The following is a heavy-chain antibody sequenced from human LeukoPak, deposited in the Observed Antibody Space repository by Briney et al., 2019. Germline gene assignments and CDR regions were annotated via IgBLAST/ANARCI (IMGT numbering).Heavy chain of an antibody. V-gene: IGHV3-7*01. Sequence: PGGSLRLSCAASGFTFSSYWMSWVRQAPGKGLEWVANIKQDGSDIYYVDSVKGRFTISRDNAKNSLYLQMNSLRAEDTAVYYCARDSPQKDISRYSSGWYFQVDYWGQGTLVTVSS. D-gene: IGHD6-19*01. CDR2: IKQDGSDI. J-gene: IGHJ4*02. CDR3: ARDSPQKDISRYSSGWYFQVDY. CDR1: GFTFSSYW.